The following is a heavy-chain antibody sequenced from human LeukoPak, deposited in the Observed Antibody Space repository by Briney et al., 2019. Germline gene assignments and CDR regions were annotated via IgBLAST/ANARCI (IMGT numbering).Heavy chain of an antibody. J-gene: IGHJ5*02. CDR2: ISYDGSNK. D-gene: IGHD6-19*01. CDR1: GFTFSSYA. Sequence: GGSLRLSCAASGFTFSSYAMHWVRQAPGKGLEWVAVISYDGSNKYYADSVKGRFTISRDNSKNTLYLQMNSLRAEDTAVYYCARDSRVGAVAAFDPWGQGTLVTVSS. CDR3: ARDSRVGAVAAFDP. V-gene: IGHV3-30-3*01.